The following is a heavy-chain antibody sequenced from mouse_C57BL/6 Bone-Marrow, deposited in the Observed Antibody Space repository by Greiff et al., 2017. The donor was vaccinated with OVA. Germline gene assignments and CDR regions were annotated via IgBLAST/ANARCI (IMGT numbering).Heavy chain of an antibody. V-gene: IGHV1-18*01. D-gene: IGHD1-1*01. CDR3: ARVTPLYYWGAMDY. Sequence: VQLQQSGPELVKPGASVKIPCKASGYTFTDYNMDWVKQSHGKSLEWIGDINPNNGGTIYNQKFKGKATLTVDKSSSTAYMELRSLTSEDTAVYYCARVTPLYYWGAMDYWGQGTSVTVSS. CDR2: INPNNGGT. CDR1: GYTFTDYN. J-gene: IGHJ4*01.